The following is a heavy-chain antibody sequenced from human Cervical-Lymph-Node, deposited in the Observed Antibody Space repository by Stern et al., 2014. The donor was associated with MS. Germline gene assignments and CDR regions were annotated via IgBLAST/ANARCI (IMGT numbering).Heavy chain of an antibody. CDR3: ASVAVAGTGDQHYYYGLDV. CDR1: GFTFRTYT. D-gene: IGHD6-19*01. V-gene: IGHV3-21*01. CDR2: ISARSAGI. Sequence: EVQLVQSWGGLVKPGGSLRLSCAASGFTFRTYTMNWVRQAPGKGLEWISSISARSAGINYADSVKGRYTISRDNDKKSLFLQMNSLRVEDTAVYYCASVAVAGTGDQHYYYGLDVWGQGTTVTVSS. J-gene: IGHJ6*02.